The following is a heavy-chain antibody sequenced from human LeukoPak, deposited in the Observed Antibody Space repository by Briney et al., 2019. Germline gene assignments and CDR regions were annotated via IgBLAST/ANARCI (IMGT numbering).Heavy chain of an antibody. V-gene: IGHV1-24*01. CDR2: FDPEDGET. D-gene: IGHD5-12*01. J-gene: IGHJ4*02. CDR1: GYTLTELS. Sequence: ASVKVSCKVSGYTLTELSMHWVRQAPGKGLEWRGGFDPEDGETIYAQKFQGRVTMTVDTSTNVAYMELRSLRPDDTAVYYCARDDGYSYRKGVDRFDYWGQGTLLIVSS. CDR3: ARDDGYSYRKGVDRFDY.